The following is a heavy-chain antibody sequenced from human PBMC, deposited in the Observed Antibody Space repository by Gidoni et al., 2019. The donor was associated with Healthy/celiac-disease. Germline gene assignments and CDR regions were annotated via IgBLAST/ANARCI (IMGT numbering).Heavy chain of an antibody. V-gene: IGHV4-59*01. CDR1: GGSISSSY. D-gene: IGHD6-19*01. Sequence: QVQLQESGPGLVKPSETLSLTCTVSGGSISSSYWSWIRQPPGKGLEWIGYIYYSGSTNYNPSLKSRVTISVDTSKNQFSLKLSSVTAADTAVYYCARASGGAVAGYYYYGMDVWGQGTTVTVSS. J-gene: IGHJ6*02. CDR2: IYYSGST. CDR3: ARASGGAVAGYYYYGMDV.